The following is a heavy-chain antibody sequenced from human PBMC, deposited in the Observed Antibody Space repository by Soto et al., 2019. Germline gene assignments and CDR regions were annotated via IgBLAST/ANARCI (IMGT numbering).Heavy chain of an antibody. D-gene: IGHD6-13*01. CDR1: GGSISSGGYY. CDR2: IYYSGST. V-gene: IGHV4-31*03. Sequence: SETLSLTCTVPGGSISSGGYYWSWIRQHPGKGLEWIGYIYYSGSTYYNPSLKSRVTISVDTSKNQFSLKLSSVTAADTAVYFCAREGSSRYNWFDPWGQGTLVTVSS. CDR3: AREGSSRYNWFDP. J-gene: IGHJ5*02.